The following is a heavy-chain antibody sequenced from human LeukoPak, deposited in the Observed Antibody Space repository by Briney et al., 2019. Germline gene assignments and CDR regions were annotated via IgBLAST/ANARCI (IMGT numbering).Heavy chain of an antibody. J-gene: IGHJ6*02. CDR3: VRTTPYYYGTDV. CDR2: IYYSGST. V-gene: IGHV4-59*01. CDR1: GGSISSYY. D-gene: IGHD1-14*01. Sequence: SETLSLTCTVSGGSISSYYWSWIRQPPGKGLEWIGYIYYSGSTNYNPSLKSRVTISVDTSKNQFSLKQSSVTAADTAVYYCVRTTPYYYGTDVWGQGTTVTVSS.